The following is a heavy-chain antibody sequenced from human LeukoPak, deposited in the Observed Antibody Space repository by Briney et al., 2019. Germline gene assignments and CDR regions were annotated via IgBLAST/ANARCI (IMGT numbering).Heavy chain of an antibody. CDR1: GGTFSSYA. J-gene: IGHJ6*03. D-gene: IGHD6-6*01. V-gene: IGHV1-69*13. Sequence: GASVKVSCKASGGTFSSYAISWVREAPGQGLEWMGGIIPSFGTANYAQKFQGRVTITADESTSTAYMELSSLRSEDTAVYYCARDRSTADYYYMDVWGKGTTVTVSS. CDR2: IIPSFGTA. CDR3: ARDRSTADYYYMDV.